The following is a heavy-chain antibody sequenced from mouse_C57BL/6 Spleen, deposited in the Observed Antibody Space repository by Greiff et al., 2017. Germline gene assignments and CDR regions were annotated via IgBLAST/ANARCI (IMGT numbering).Heavy chain of an antibody. J-gene: IGHJ3*01. D-gene: IGHD4-1*01. CDR1: GFTFSSYG. Sequence: DVQLQASGGDLVKPGGSLKLSCAASGFTFSSYGMSWVRQTPDKRLEWVATISSGGSYTYYPDSVKGRFSISRDNAKNTLYLQMSSLKSEDTAMYYCARQEELGRAWFAYWGQGTLVTVSA. CDR2: ISSGGSYT. V-gene: IGHV5-6*01. CDR3: ARQEELGRAWFAY.